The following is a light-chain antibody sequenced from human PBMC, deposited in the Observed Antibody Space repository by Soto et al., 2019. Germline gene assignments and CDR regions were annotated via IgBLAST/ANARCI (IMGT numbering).Light chain of an antibody. CDR3: QQYNSYSWT. Sequence: DIQMTQSPSTLSASVGDRVTITCRASQSITIWLAWYKQKPGKAPKLLIFDASSLESGVPSRFSGSGSGTEFTLTISRLQPDDFATYYCQQYNSYSWTFGQGTKVEIK. V-gene: IGKV1-5*01. J-gene: IGKJ1*01. CDR1: QSITIW. CDR2: DAS.